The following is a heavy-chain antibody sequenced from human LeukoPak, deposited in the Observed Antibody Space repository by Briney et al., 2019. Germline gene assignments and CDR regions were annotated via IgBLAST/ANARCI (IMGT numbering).Heavy chain of an antibody. D-gene: IGHD2-15*01. J-gene: IGHJ4*02. V-gene: IGHV4-59*08. CDR2: IYYSGST. CDR1: GGSFSSYY. Sequence: PSETLSLTCAVYGGSFSSYYWSWIRQPPGKGLEWIGYIYYSGSTNYNPSLKSRATISVDTSKNQFSLKLSSVAAADTAVYYCARRATTSGGAKGFDYWGQGTLVTVSS. CDR3: ARRATTSGGAKGFDY.